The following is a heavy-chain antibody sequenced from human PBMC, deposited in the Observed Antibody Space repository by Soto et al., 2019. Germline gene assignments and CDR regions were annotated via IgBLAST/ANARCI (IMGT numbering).Heavy chain of an antibody. D-gene: IGHD2-15*01. CDR2: ISAYNGNT. CDR1: GYTFTSYG. J-gene: IGHJ6*02. Sequence: ASVKDSCKASGYTFTSYGISWVRQAPGQGLDWMGWISAYNGNTKYAQDLQGRVTMTTDTSTSTAYMELRSLRSDDTAVYYCARFSGGSYNTYYFYYGMDVWGQGTTVTVSS. V-gene: IGHV1-18*01. CDR3: ARFSGGSYNTYYFYYGMDV.